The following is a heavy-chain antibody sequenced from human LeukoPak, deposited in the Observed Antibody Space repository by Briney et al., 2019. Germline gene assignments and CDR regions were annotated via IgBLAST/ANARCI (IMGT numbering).Heavy chain of an antibody. CDR2: IKQDASDN. CDR1: GFTFSSYW. D-gene: IGHD1-26*01. J-gene: IGHJ4*02. Sequence: GGSLRLSCAASGFTFSSYWMSWVRQAPGKGREWVANIKQDASDNNYADSVKGRFTISRDNSKNTLYLQMTSLRADDSAVYYCARVRSGSFGNYFDLWGQGTLVTVSS. CDR3: ARVRSGSFGNYFDL. V-gene: IGHV3-7*01.